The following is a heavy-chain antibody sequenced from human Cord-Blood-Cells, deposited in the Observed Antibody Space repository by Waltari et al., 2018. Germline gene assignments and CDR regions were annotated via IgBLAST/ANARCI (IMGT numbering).Heavy chain of an antibody. CDR1: GYSISSGYY. J-gene: IGHJ6*02. Sequence: QVQLQESGPGLVKPSETLSLTCAVSGYSISSGYYWGWIRQPPGKGLEWIRSIYHSGTPYYSPSLKSRVTISGDTSKNQFSRKLSSVTAADTAVYYCARDRESEGVSSWYYYYGMDVWGQGTTVTVSS. D-gene: IGHD6-13*01. CDR3: ARDRESEGVSSWYYYYGMDV. V-gene: IGHV4-38-2*02. CDR2: IYHSGTP.